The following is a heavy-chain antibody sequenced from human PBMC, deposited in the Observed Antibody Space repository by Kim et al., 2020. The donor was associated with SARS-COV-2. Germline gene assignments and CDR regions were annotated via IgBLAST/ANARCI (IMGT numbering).Heavy chain of an antibody. Sequence: ASVKVSCKASGYTFTRYGISWLRQAPGQGLEWMGWISPYNDNTKYAQKFQGRVTMTTDTSTSTAYMELRSLRSDDTAVYYCAREGDVTVIERWFDPWGQGTLVSVSS. J-gene: IGHJ5*02. V-gene: IGHV1-18*01. D-gene: IGHD2-21*01. CDR3: AREGDVTVIERWFDP. CDR2: ISPYNDNT. CDR1: GYTFTRYG.